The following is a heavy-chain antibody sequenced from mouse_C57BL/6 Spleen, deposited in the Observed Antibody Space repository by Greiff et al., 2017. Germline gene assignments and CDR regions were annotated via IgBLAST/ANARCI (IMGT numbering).Heavy chain of an antibody. V-gene: IGHV14-4*01. Sequence: VQLQQSGAELVRPGASVKLSCTASGFNIKDDYMHWVKQRPEQGLEWSGWVDPENGDTEYASKFQGKATVTADTSSNTAYLQLSSLTSEDTAVYDFTPGDLLGDYWGQGTTLTVSS. CDR2: VDPENGDT. D-gene: IGHD2-1*01. CDR1: GFNIKDDY. J-gene: IGHJ2*01. CDR3: TPGDLLGDY.